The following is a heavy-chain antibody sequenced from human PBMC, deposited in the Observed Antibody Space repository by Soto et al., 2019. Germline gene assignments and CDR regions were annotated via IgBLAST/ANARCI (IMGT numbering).Heavy chain of an antibody. CDR1: GFTFSSYG. J-gene: IGHJ4*02. V-gene: IGHV3-30*18. CDR3: ANEPGYCSSTSCYVLDY. Sequence: GGSLRLSCAASGFTFSSYGMHWVRQAPGKGLEWVAVILYDGSNKYYADSVKGRVTISRDNSKNTLNLQMNSLRAEDTAVYYCANEPGYCSSTSCYVLDYWGQGTLVTVSS. D-gene: IGHD2-2*03. CDR2: ILYDGSNK.